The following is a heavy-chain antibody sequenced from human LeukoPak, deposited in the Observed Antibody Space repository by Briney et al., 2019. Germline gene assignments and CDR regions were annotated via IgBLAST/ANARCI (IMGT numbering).Heavy chain of an antibody. CDR3: ARGDREEVAGGTGFDY. CDR1: GFSFSSYA. D-gene: IGHD6-13*01. V-gene: IGHV3-64*01. Sequence: GGSLRLSCAASGFSFSSYAMHWVRQAPGKGLEYVSVISSNGGSTYYAKSVKDRFSISRDNSKNTVYLQMDSLRADDTAVYYCARGDREEVAGGTGFDYWGQGTLVTVSS. J-gene: IGHJ4*02. CDR2: ISSNGGST.